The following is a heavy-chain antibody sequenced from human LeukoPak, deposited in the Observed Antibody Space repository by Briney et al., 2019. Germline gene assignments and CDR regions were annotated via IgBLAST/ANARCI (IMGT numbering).Heavy chain of an antibody. CDR3: ARGVGATIPFDV. D-gene: IGHD1-26*01. Sequence: SETLSLTCTVSGGSISNYYWNWIRQPPGKGLEWIGYIYYSGSTNYNPSLKSRVTISRDMSKNQFSLNLSSLTAADTAVYYCARGVGATIPFDVWGQGTMVTVSS. J-gene: IGHJ3*01. CDR2: IYYSGST. V-gene: IGHV4-59*01. CDR1: GGSISNYY.